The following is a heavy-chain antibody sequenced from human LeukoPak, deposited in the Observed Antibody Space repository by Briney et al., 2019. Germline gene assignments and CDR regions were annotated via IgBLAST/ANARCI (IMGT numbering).Heavy chain of an antibody. Sequence: GGSLRLSCAASGFTFSSYAMHWVRQAPGKGLEWVSYISSSGSTIYYADSVKGRFTISRDNAKNSLYLQMNSLRAEDTAVYYCASVYQDYYGSGSYGYWGQGTLVTVSS. D-gene: IGHD3-10*01. CDR1: GFTFSSYA. CDR3: ASVYQDYYGSGSYGY. CDR2: ISSSGSTI. J-gene: IGHJ4*02. V-gene: IGHV3-48*03.